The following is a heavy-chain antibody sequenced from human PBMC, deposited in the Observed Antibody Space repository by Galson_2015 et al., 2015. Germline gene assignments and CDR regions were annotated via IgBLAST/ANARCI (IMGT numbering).Heavy chain of an antibody. D-gene: IGHD2-2*01. V-gene: IGHV1-69*13. CDR3: ANGAQTSSWSSHFDF. CDR1: GGTFTNYA. Sequence: SVKVSCKASGGTFTNYAINWVRQAPGHGLEWMGAIIPFFGTSKYAQKFQGRVTITADASTSTAYVEVSSLKSTDTAVYYCANGAQTSSWSSHFDFWGHGTLVSVSS. J-gene: IGHJ4*01. CDR2: IIPFFGTS.